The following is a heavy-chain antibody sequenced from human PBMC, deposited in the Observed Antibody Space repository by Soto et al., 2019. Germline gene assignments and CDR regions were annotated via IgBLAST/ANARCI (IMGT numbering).Heavy chain of an antibody. CDR1: GFTFSAYG. J-gene: IGHJ6*02. Sequence: QEQLVESGGGVVQPGRSLRLSCAASGFTFSAYGMHWVRQAPGKGLAWVAVVSYDGSNKYYADSVKGRFTISRDNSWNTLYLQMNSLRAADTAVYYCAKVTFSGDYYYYYGMDVWGQGTTVTVSS. CDR2: VSYDGSNK. CDR3: AKVTFSGDYYYYYGMDV. V-gene: IGHV3-30*18. D-gene: IGHD1-26*01.